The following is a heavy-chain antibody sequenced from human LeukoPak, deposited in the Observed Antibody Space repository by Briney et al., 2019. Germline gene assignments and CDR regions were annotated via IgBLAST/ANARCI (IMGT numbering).Heavy chain of an antibody. D-gene: IGHD3-10*01. CDR3: AGSLLWFGELLGD. Sequence: SETLSLTCTVSGGSISSYYWSWIRQPPRKGLEWIGYIYYSGSTNYNPSLKSRVTISVDTSKNQFSLKLSSVTAAGTAVYYCAGSLLWFGELLGDWGQETLVTVSS. CDR2: IYYSGST. J-gene: IGHJ4*02. CDR1: GGSISSYY. V-gene: IGHV4-59*01.